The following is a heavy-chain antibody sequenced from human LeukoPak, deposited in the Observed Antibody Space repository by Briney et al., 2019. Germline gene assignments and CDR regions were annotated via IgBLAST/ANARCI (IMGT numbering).Heavy chain of an antibody. V-gene: IGHV4-30-2*01. J-gene: IGHJ4*02. CDR2: IYHSGST. Sequence: LSLTCAVSGGSISSGGYSWSWIRPPPGKGLEWIGYIYHSGSTYYNPSLKSRVTISVDRSKNQFSLKLSSVTAADTAVYYCARARQFTMVRGVITYYFDYWGQGTLVTVSS. D-gene: IGHD3-10*01. CDR1: GGSISSGGYS. CDR3: ARARQFTMVRGVITYYFDY.